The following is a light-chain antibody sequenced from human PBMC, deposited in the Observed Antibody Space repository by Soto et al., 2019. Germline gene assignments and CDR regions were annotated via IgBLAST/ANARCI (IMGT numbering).Light chain of an antibody. CDR3: QQYNTYPYT. V-gene: IGKV1D-16*01. CDR1: QGISSW. Sequence: DIQMTQSPSSLAASVGDRVTITCRASQGISSWLAWYQQRPGEAPKSLIYAASSLQSGVPSRFSGSGSGTDFTLTISSLQPEDFATYYCQQYNTYPYTFGQGTKLEIK. J-gene: IGKJ2*01. CDR2: AAS.